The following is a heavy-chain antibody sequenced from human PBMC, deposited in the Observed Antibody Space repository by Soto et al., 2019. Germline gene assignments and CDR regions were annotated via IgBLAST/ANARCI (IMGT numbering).Heavy chain of an antibody. Sequence: EVQLVESGGGLVQPGRSLRLSCAASGFTFDDYAMHWVRQAPGKGLEWVSGISWNSGSIGYAVSVKGRFTISRDNAKNSLYLQMNSLRAEDTALYYCAKGRWFDAFDIWGQGTMVTVSS. V-gene: IGHV3-9*01. CDR2: ISWNSGSI. CDR3: AKGRWFDAFDI. J-gene: IGHJ3*02. CDR1: GFTFDDYA. D-gene: IGHD3-9*01.